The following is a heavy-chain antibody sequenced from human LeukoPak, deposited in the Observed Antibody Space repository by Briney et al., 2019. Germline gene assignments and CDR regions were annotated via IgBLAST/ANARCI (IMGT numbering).Heavy chain of an antibody. CDR3: ARDFYGDDGHHPFDF. J-gene: IGHJ4*02. V-gene: IGHV4-4*07. D-gene: IGHD2/OR15-2a*01. CDR1: CRHHHIYY. CDR2: IYASGSN. Sequence: SDTLSLPCSLSCRHHHIYYWIWLRQPAHGALEGIGRIYASGSNNHNPSLKSRVTSSMDKYKNHFSLNLKSVTAADTAFYYCARDFYGDDGHHPFDFWGQGVQVTVSS.